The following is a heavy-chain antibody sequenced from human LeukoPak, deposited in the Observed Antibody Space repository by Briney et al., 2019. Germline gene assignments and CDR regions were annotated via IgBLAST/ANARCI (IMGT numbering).Heavy chain of an antibody. Sequence: GGSLRLSCTASGFTFGDDGMSWFRQAPGKGLEWVSSISGSGDRTNYADSVKGRFTISRDNFKNMLYLQMNSLRAEDTAVYYCAKDRTWGLGDYYFYWGQGTLVTVSS. CDR1: GFTFGDDG. V-gene: IGHV3-23*01. J-gene: IGHJ4*02. CDR2: ISGSGDRT. D-gene: IGHD2-21*01. CDR3: AKDRTWGLGDYYFY.